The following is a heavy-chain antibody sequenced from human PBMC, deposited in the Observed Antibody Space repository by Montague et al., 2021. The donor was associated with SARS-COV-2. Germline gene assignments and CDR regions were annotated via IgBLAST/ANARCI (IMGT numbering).Heavy chain of an antibody. Sequence: SETLSLTCTVSGGSISSSSYYWGRIHQPPGKGLEWIGSIHNSESTYNXPPLKSRVITSVDATKNQFPLKLSSVTAADTAVYYCASLGDYYDSRRGAFDIWGQGTMVTVSS. J-gene: IGHJ3*02. V-gene: IGHV4-39*06. CDR1: GGSISSSSYY. CDR3: ASLGDYYDSRRGAFDI. CDR2: IHNSEST. D-gene: IGHD3-22*01.